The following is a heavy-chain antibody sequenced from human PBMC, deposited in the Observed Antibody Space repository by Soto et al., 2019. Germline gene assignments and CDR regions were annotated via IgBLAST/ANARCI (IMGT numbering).Heavy chain of an antibody. CDR1: GYTFTSYD. CDR2: MNPNSGNT. D-gene: IGHD2-2*01. Sequence: AAVKCSFKASGYTFTSYDINWVRQATGQVLDWMGWMNPNSGNTGYAQNFQGRVTMTRNTSISTAYMELSSLRSEDTAVYYCARECCSSNSCYQVMSWVDPWRQGTMVTVSS. CDR3: ARECCSSNSCYQVMSWVDP. V-gene: IGHV1-8*01. J-gene: IGHJ5*02.